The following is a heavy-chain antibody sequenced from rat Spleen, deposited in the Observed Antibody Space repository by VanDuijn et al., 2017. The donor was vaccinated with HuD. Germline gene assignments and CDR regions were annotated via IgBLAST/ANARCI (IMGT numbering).Heavy chain of an antibody. V-gene: IGHV5-29*01. CDR1: GFTFSNYG. CDR2: ISYDGSST. Sequence: EVQLVESGGGLVQPGRSLKLSCAASGFTFSNYGMAWVRQAPTKGLEWVATISYDGSSTYYRDSVKGRFTISRDNAKSTLYLQMDSLRSEDTATYYCARFRSSYIYYYVMDAWGQGASVTVSS. CDR3: ARFRSSYIYYYVMDA. D-gene: IGHD1-2*01. J-gene: IGHJ4*01.